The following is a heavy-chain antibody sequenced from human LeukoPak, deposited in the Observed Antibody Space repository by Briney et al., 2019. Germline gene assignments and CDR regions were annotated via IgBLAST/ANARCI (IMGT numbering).Heavy chain of an antibody. Sequence: GSTYYNPSLKSRLTISLDTSKNQFSLKLRSVTAADTALYYCARSELSCSGGSCPTRYAFDIWGQGTVVTASS. CDR2: GST. D-gene: IGHD2-15*01. J-gene: IGHJ3*02. V-gene: IGHV4-30-2*04. CDR3: ARSELSCSGGSCPTRYAFDI.